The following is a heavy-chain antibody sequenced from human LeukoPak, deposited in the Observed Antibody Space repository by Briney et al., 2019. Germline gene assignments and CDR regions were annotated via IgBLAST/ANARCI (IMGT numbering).Heavy chain of an antibody. CDR2: IIPIFGTA. CDR1: GGTFSSYA. Sequence: ASVKVSCKASGGTFSSYAISWVRQAPGQGLEWMGGIIPIFGTANYAQKFQGRVTITTDESTRTAYMELSSLRSEDTAVYYCARDRERGRDGYNFYYWGQGTLVSVSS. V-gene: IGHV1-69*05. D-gene: IGHD5-24*01. CDR3: ARDRERGRDGYNFYY. J-gene: IGHJ4*02.